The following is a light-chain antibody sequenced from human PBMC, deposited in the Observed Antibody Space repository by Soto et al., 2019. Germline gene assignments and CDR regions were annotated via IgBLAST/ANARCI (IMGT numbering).Light chain of an antibody. CDR2: EGS. V-gene: IGLV2-23*01. J-gene: IGLJ3*02. CDR3: CTYAGSSTLM. Sequence: QSALTQPASVSGSPGQSITISCTGTSSDVGSYNLVSWYQQHPGKAPKLMIYEGSKRPSGVSNRFSGSKSGNTASLTISGLQAEDDADYYCCTYAGSSTLMFGGGTKLTVL. CDR1: SSDVGSYNL.